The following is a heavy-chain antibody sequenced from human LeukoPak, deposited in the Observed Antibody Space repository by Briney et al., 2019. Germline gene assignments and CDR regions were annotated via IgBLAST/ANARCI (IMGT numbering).Heavy chain of an antibody. CDR1: GGSISSSSYY. Sequence: SETLSLTCTVSGGSISSSSYYWGWIRQPPGKGLEWIGSIYYSGSTYYNPSLKSRVTISVDTSKNQFSLKLSSVTAADTAVYYCASTPGATTYFDYWGQGTLVTVSS. V-gene: IGHV4-39*01. J-gene: IGHJ4*02. CDR3: ASTPGATTYFDY. CDR2: IYYSGST. D-gene: IGHD1-26*01.